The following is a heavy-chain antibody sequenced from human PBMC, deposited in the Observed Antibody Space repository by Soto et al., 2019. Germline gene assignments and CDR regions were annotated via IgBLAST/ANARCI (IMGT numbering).Heavy chain of an antibody. J-gene: IGHJ6*04. CDR3: ARLSFSYGGEV. V-gene: IGHV4-4*02. CDR2: IYHVGST. CDR1: GGSISSANW. Sequence: SETRSLTCAVSGGSISSANWWTWVRQPPGKGLEWIGEIYHVGSTSYNPSLKSRVTLSLDKFKNHFSLNLTSVTAADTAVYYCARLSFSYGGEVWGNGNTVIDSP.